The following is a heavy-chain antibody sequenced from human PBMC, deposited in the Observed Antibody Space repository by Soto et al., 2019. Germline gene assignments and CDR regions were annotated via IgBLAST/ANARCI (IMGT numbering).Heavy chain of an antibody. V-gene: IGHV2-5*01. CDR1: GFSLNSSGVA. CDR2: IYWNDDK. D-gene: IGHD5-12*01. CDR3: AHRQSLIVATIGAFDI. Sequence: SGPTLVNPKQTLTLTCTFSGFSLNSSGVAVGWIRQPPGKALECLALIYWNDDKHYSPSLRSRLTITKDTSKNQVVLTMTNMDPVDTATYYCAHRQSLIVATIGAFDIWGQGTVVTVSS. J-gene: IGHJ3*02.